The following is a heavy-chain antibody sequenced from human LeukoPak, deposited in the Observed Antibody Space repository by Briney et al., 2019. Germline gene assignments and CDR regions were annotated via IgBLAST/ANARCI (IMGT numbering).Heavy chain of an antibody. CDR3: VKDFGRVRGTPDS. CDR1: GFVFSIYT. CDR2: ISGSGNGAST. J-gene: IGHJ4*02. D-gene: IGHD3-16*01. V-gene: IGHV3-64D*06. Sequence: GGSLRLSCSASGFVFSIYTMYWVRQAPGKGPEYVSTISGSGNGASTYYADSVKGRFTISRDDSKSLLYLQMNGLRGEDTAVYYCVKDFGRVRGTPDSWGQGTLVTVST.